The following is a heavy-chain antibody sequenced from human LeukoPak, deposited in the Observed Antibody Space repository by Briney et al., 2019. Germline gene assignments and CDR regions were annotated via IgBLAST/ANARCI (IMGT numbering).Heavy chain of an antibody. CDR3: AIEYSSSFYYFDY. D-gene: IGHD6-6*01. J-gene: IGHJ4*02. V-gene: IGHV4-34*01. CDR2: INHSGST. CDR1: GGSFSGDY. Sequence: SETLSLTCAVYGGSFSGDYWSWIRQPPGKGLEWIGEINHSGSTNYNPSLKSRVTISVDTSKNQFSLKLSSVTAADTAVYYCAIEYSSSFYYFDYWGQGTLVTVSS.